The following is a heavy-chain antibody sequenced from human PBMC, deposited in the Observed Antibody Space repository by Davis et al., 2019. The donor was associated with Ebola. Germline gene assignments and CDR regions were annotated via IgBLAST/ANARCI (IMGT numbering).Heavy chain of an antibody. CDR1: GGSFSGYY. J-gene: IGHJ6*02. CDR3: ARGGYCSSTSCYGYYYYGMDV. D-gene: IGHD2-2*01. CDR2: INHSGST. V-gene: IGHV4-34*01. Sequence: GSLRLSCAVYGGSFSGYYWSWIRQPPGKGLEWIGEINHSGSTNYNPSLKSRVIISVDKSKNQFSLKLSSVTAADTAVYYCARGGYCSSTSCYGYYYYGMDVWGQGTTVTVSS.